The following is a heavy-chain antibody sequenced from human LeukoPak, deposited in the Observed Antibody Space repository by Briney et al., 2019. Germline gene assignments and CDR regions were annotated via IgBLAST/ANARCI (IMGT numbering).Heavy chain of an antibody. CDR1: GYTFTDDY. D-gene: IGHD6-6*01. CDR3: AREYSSSFDPILN. V-gene: IGHV1-2*02. CDR2: INVNSGGT. Sequence: ASLKVSCKASGYTFTDDYIHWVRQAPGQGLEWMGWINVNSGGTNYAQKFYARVTMTRDTSISTAYMELSRLRSDDTAVYYCAREYSSSFDPILNWGQGTLVTVSS. J-gene: IGHJ4*02.